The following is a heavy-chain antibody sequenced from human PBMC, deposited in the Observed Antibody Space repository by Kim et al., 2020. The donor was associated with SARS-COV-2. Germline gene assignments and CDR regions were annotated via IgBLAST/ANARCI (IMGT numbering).Heavy chain of an antibody. CDR2: INAGNGNT. CDR3: ARSNYYGSGSDGVYYYYYGMDV. J-gene: IGHJ6*02. D-gene: IGHD3-10*01. Sequence: ASVKVSCKASGYTFTSYAMHWVRQAPGQRLEWMGWINAGNGNTKYSQKFQGRVTITRDTSASTAYMELSSLRSEDTAVYYCARSNYYGSGSDGVYYYYYGMDVWGQGTTVTVSS. CDR1: GYTFTSYA. V-gene: IGHV1-3*01.